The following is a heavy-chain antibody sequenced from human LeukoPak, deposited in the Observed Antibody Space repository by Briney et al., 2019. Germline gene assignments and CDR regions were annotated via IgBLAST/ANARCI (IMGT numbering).Heavy chain of an antibody. V-gene: IGHV4-31*03. CDR1: GGSISSGGYY. J-gene: IGHJ4*02. D-gene: IGHD2-2*01. CDR2: IYYSGST. Sequence: SETLSLTCTVSGGSISSGGYYWNWIRQHPGKGLEWIGFIYYSGSTYHNPSLKSRVSISVDTSKTQFSPKLSSVTAADTAVYYCARARDIVVSSNIYYFDYWGQGTLVTVSS. CDR3: ARARDIVVSSNIYYFDY.